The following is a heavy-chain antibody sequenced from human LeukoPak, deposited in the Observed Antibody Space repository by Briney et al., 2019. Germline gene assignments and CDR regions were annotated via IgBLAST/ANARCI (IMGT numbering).Heavy chain of an antibody. V-gene: IGHV3-30*03. CDR3: ARDRRSYYGSGSSAPDY. D-gene: IGHD3-10*01. CDR2: IKHDGNKK. J-gene: IGHJ4*02. Sequence: WGSLRLSCAVSGFTFNNFGMHWVRQAPGQGLEWVAVIKHDGNKKYYADSVKGRFTISKDNSKDTLFLQMNSLRAEDTAVYYCARDRRSYYGSGSSAPDYWGQGTLVTVSS. CDR1: GFTFNNFG.